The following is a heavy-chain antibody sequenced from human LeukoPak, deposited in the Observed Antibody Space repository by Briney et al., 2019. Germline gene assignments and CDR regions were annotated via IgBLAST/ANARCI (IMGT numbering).Heavy chain of an antibody. CDR2: IVPIFGTA. D-gene: IGHD3-9*01. J-gene: IGHJ5*02. CDR3: ARDSGSYDILTGYWET. V-gene: IGHV1-69*06. CDR1: GSTFSSYA. Sequence: SVKVSCKASGSTFSSYAISWVRQAPGQGLEWMGGIVPIFGTANYAQKFQGRVTITADKSTSTAYMELSSLRSEDTAVYFCARDSGSYDILTGYWETWGQGTLVTVSS.